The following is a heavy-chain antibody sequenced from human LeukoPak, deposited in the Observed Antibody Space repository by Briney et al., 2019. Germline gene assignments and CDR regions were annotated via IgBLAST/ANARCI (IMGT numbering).Heavy chain of an antibody. V-gene: IGHV3-23*01. D-gene: IGHD4-23*01. CDR3: AKWAARGNGLPRSYFDY. J-gene: IGHJ4*02. Sequence: PGGSLRLSCVASGFTFSSHALTWVRQAPGKGLEWVSVISGSGATTYYANSVKGRFTISRDNSNNTLYLQMNSLGAEDTAVYYCAKWAARGNGLPRSYFDYWGQGTLVTVSS. CDR1: GFTFSSHA. CDR2: ISGSGATT.